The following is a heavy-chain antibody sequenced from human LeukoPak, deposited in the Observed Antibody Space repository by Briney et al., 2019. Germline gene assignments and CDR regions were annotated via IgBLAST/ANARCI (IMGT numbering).Heavy chain of an antibody. V-gene: IGHV3-30*02. CDR3: AKDIPSSSWYLGY. D-gene: IGHD6-13*01. J-gene: IGHJ4*02. CDR1: GFTFSSCA. Sequence: SGGSLRLSCAASGFTFSSCAMHWVRQAPGKGLEWVALIRSDGNNKYYADSVKGRFTISRDDSKNTLYLQMNSLRPEDTAVYYCAKDIPSSSWYLGYWGQGTPVTVSS. CDR2: IRSDGNNK.